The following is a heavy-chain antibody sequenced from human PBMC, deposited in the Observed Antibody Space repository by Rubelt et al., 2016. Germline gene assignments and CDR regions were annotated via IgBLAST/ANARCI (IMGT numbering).Heavy chain of an antibody. CDR3: VEGGWTFYN. CDR2: INHSGST. Sequence: QVQLQQWGAGLLKPSETLSLTCAVYGGSFSGYYWNWIRQPPGKGLEWIGEINHSGSTNYNPSLKSRVTMSVDTSKNQFSLKLSSVTDADTAVYYCVEGGWTFYNWGQGTLVTVSS. CDR1: GGSFSGYY. V-gene: IGHV4-34*01. J-gene: IGHJ4*02. D-gene: IGHD6-19*01.